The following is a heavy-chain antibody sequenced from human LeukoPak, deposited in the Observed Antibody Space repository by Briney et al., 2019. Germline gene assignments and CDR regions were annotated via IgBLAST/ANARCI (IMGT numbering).Heavy chain of an antibody. Sequence: GGSLRLSCAASGFTFSSYGMYWVRQAPGKGLEWVAFIRYDGSNKYYADSVKGRFTISRDNSKNTLYLQMNSLRAEDTAVYYCAKDQGSVYDVSHDYWGQGTLVTVSS. J-gene: IGHJ4*02. CDR3: AKDQGSVYDVSHDY. CDR1: GFTFSSYG. D-gene: IGHD1-14*01. CDR2: IRYDGSNK. V-gene: IGHV3-30*02.